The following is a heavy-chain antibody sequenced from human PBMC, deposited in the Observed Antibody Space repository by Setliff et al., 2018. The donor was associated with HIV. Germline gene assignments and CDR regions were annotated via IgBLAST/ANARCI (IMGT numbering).Heavy chain of an antibody. V-gene: IGHV4-34*01. CDR2: INHSGST. D-gene: IGHD3-3*01. J-gene: IGHJ4*01. CDR3: ARGRDYTGSWFRPFYLDF. CDR1: GGSFSVYH. Sequence: TSETLSLTCAVYGGSFSVYHWSWIRQTPGKGLEWLGEINHSGSTAYNLALESRVSMSIDTSKNQFSLKLTSVTAADTAIYYCARGRDYTGSWFRPFYLDFWGHGNLVTVSS.